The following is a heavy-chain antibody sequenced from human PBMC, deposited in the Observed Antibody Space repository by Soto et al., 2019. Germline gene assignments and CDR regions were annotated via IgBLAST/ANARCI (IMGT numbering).Heavy chain of an antibody. Sequence: QVQLVQSGAEVKKPGASVKVSCKASGYTFTSYGISWVRQAPGQGLEWMGWISAYNGNTNYAQKLQGRVTMTTDTSTSTAYMELRSLRSDDTAVYYCARKEERITMVRGAYNWFDPWGQGTLVTVSS. CDR3: ARKEERITMVRGAYNWFDP. D-gene: IGHD3-10*01. CDR1: GYTFTSYG. CDR2: ISAYNGNT. J-gene: IGHJ5*02. V-gene: IGHV1-18*01.